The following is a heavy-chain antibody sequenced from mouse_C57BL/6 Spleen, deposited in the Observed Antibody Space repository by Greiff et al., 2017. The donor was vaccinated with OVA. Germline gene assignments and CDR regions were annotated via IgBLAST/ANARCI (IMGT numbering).Heavy chain of an antibody. V-gene: IGHV1-52*01. CDR3: ARWEIPGSFDY. Sequence: QVQLKQPGAELVRPGSSVKLSCKASGYTFTSYWMHWVKQRPIQGLEWIGNIDPSDSETHYNQKFKDKATLTVDKSSSTAYMQLSSLTSEDSAVYYCARWEIPGSFDYWGQGTTLTVSS. J-gene: IGHJ2*01. D-gene: IGHD3-2*02. CDR1: GYTFTSYW. CDR2: IDPSDSET.